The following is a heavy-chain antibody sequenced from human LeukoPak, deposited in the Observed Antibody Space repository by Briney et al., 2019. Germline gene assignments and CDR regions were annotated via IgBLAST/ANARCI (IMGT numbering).Heavy chain of an antibody. CDR2: IKSKTDGGTT. V-gene: IGHV3-15*01. CDR1: GFTFSNAW. D-gene: IGHD3-22*01. J-gene: IGHJ4*02. CDR3: TTTGSLGYYDSSGYSPLIDY. Sequence: GGSLRLSCAASGFTFSNAWMSWVRQAPGKGLEWVGRIKSKTDGGTTDYAAPVKGRFAISRDDSKNTLYLQMNSLKTEDTAVYYCTTTGSLGYYDSSGYSPLIDYWGQGTLVTVSS.